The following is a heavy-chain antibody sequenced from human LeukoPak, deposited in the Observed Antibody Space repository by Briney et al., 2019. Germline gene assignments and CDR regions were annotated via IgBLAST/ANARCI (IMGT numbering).Heavy chain of an antibody. J-gene: IGHJ4*02. V-gene: IGHV3-48*01. CDR3: ARDYKYAFDN. Sequence: AGSLRLSCAASGFTFSDYSMNWVRQAPGKGLEWISYIGIDSGNTNYADSVKGRFTISGDKAKNSLYLQMNSLRVEDTAVYYCARDYKYAFDNWGQGTLLTVSS. D-gene: IGHD5-24*01. CDR2: IGIDSGNT. CDR1: GFTFSDYS.